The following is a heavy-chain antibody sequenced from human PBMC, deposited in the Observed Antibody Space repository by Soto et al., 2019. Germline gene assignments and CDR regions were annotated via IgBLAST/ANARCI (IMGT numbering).Heavy chain of an antibody. Sequence: GASVKVSCTASGGSFSSYAISWVRQAPGQGLEWMGGIIPIFGTANYAQKFQGRVTITADESTSTAYMELSSLRSEDTAVYYCARERIAVAGDSDYWGQGTLVTVSS. CDR1: GGSFSSYA. D-gene: IGHD6-19*01. CDR3: ARERIAVAGDSDY. CDR2: IIPIFGTA. J-gene: IGHJ4*02. V-gene: IGHV1-69*13.